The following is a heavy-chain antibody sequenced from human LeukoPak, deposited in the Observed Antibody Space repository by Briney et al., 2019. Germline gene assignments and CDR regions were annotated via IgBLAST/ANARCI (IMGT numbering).Heavy chain of an antibody. CDR2: ISGSGGST. CDR1: GFTFSSYA. CDR3: AKSESGSYSGDFDY. J-gene: IGHJ4*02. Sequence: PGGSLRLSCAASGFTFSSYAMSWVRQAPGKGLEWVSAISGSGGSTYYADSVKGRFTISRDNSKNTLYLQMNSLRAEGTAVYYCAKSESGSYSGDFDYWGQGTLVTVSS. D-gene: IGHD3-10*01. V-gene: IGHV3-23*01.